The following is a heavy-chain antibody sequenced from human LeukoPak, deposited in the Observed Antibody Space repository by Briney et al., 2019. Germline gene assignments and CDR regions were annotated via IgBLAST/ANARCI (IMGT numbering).Heavy chain of an antibody. D-gene: IGHD6-19*01. V-gene: IGHV3-23*01. CDR3: AKDARWLAPGTFDI. CDR2: IDGSGNST. CDR1: GFTFSSYS. Sequence: PGGSLRLSCAASGFTFSSYSMNWVRQAPGKGLEWVSVIDGSGNSTYYADSVKGRFTISRDNSKSTLYLQMNSLRAEDTAVYYCAKDARWLAPGTFDIWGQGTMVTVS. J-gene: IGHJ3*02.